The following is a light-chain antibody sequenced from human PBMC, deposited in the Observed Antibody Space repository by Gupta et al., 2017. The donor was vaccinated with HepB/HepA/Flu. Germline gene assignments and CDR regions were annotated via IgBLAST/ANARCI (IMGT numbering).Light chain of an antibody. CDR2: AAS. J-gene: IGKJ5*01. CDR3: LRYNRAPHT. Sequence: DIQMTQSPSSLSASVGDRVTITCRASQGITNFLAWYQQKPGKVPKLLIYAASTLQSGVPYRFSGSGSGTDFSLTISNLQPEDVATYYCLRYNRAPHTFGQGTRLEIK. CDR1: QGITNF. V-gene: IGKV1-27*01.